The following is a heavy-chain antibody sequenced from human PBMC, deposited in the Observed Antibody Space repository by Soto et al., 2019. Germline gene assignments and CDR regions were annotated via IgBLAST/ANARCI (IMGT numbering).Heavy chain of an antibody. V-gene: IGHV4-59*08. CDR1: GGSISSYY. J-gene: IGHJ6*03. D-gene: IGHD3-3*01. Sequence: SETLSLTCTVSGGSISSYYWSWIRQPPGKGLEWIGYIYYSGNTNYNPSLKSRVTISVDTSKNQFSLKLSSVTAADTAVYYCATRAADYDFWSGYYSYYYFMDVWGKGTTVTGSS. CDR2: IYYSGNT. CDR3: ATRAADYDFWSGYYSYYYFMDV.